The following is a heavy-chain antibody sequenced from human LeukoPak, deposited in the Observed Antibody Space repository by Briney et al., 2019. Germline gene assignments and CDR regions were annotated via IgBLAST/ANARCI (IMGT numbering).Heavy chain of an antibody. V-gene: IGHV5-51*01. CDR3: ARHDGSGPFDY. CDR1: GYSFDSQW. J-gene: IGHJ4*02. D-gene: IGHD1-1*01. CDR2: IYPGDSDT. Sequence: GESLKISCKGPGYSFDSQWIGWVRQMPGKGLEWMGIIYPGDSDTKYSPSFEGQVTMSADKSISTAYLQWRSLKASDTAIYYCARHDGSGPFDYWGQGTLVTVSS.